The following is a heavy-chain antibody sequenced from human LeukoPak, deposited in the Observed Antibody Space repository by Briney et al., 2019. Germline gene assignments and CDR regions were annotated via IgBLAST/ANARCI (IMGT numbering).Heavy chain of an antibody. D-gene: IGHD3-22*01. CDR1: GFTFSSYA. Sequence: GGSLRLSCAASGFTFSSYAMHWVRQAPGKGLEWVTVISYDGNNKYYADSVKGRFTISRDNSKNTLYLQMNSLRVEDTAVYYCAKVGSGYYDHLDFWGQGILVTVSS. CDR3: AKVGSGYYDHLDF. CDR2: ISYDGNNK. V-gene: IGHV3-30*04. J-gene: IGHJ4*02.